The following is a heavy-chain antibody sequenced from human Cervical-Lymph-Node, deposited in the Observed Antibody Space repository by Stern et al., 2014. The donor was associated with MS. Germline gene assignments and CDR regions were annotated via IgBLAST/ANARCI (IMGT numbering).Heavy chain of an antibody. J-gene: IGHJ1*01. CDR1: GFSFTNAW. D-gene: IGHD2-15*01. CDR2: IKSKADGGTT. V-gene: IGHV3-15*01. Sequence: EDQLVESGGGLVKPGGSLRLSCAASGFSFTNAWMSWVRQAPGKGLEWVGRIKSKADGGTTNYAAPVKGRFTVSRDDSKNTLYLQMNSLKTEDTAVYFCTVPSGSSLKIWGQGTLVTVSS. CDR3: TVPSGSSLKI.